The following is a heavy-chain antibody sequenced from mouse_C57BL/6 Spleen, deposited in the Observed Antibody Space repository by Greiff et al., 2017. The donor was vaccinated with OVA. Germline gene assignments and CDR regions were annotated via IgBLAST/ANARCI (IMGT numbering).Heavy chain of an antibody. CDR2: ISSGSSTI. Sequence: DVQLVESGGGLVKPGGSLKLSCAASGFTFSDYGMHWVRQAPEKGLEWVAYISSGSSTIYYADTVKGRFTISRDNAKNTLFLQMTSLRSEDTAMYYCARGNYNYYAMDYWGQGTSVTVSS. J-gene: IGHJ4*01. D-gene: IGHD2-1*01. V-gene: IGHV5-17*01. CDR3: ARGNYNYYAMDY. CDR1: GFTFSDYG.